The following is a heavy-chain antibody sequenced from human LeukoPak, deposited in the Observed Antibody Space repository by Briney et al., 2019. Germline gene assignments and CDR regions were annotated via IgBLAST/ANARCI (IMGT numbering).Heavy chain of an antibody. CDR2: ISSSGSSI. J-gene: IGHJ4*02. V-gene: IGHV3-11*04. D-gene: IGHD6-13*01. CDR3: ARRPYSSSWYYFDY. Sequence: GGSLRLSCAASGFTFSDYYMSWIRQAPGKGLEWVSYISSSGSSIFYADSVKGRFTISRDNAKNSLYLQMNSLRAEDTAVYYCARRPYSSSWYYFDYWGQGTLVTVSS. CDR1: GFTFSDYY.